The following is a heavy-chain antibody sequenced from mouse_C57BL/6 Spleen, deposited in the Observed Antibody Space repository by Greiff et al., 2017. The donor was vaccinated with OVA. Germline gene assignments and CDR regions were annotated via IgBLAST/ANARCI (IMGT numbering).Heavy chain of an antibody. CDR1: GYTFTSYW. CDR2: IDPSDSYT. D-gene: IGHD1-1*01. CDR3: ACSKGGRGYFDY. V-gene: IGHV1-69*01. J-gene: IGHJ2*01. Sequence: QVQLKQPGAELVMPGASVKLSCKASGYTFTSYWMHWVKQRPGQGLEWIGEIDPSDSYTNYNQKFKGKSTLTVDKSSSTAYMQLSSLTSEDSAVYYWACSKGGRGYFDYWGQGTTLTVSS.